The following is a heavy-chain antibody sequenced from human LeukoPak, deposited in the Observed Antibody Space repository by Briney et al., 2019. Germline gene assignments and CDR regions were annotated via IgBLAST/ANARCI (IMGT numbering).Heavy chain of an antibody. V-gene: IGHV3-74*01. CDR2: INGDGSEK. D-gene: IGHD4-17*01. J-gene: IGHJ4*02. Sequence: PGGSLRLSCSASGFTFSSHWMHWVRQAPGKGLVWVSRINGDGSEKNYAGSVRGRFTISRDNAKNTLHLQMNSLRAEDTAVYYCASGSGDFGDPFDYWGQGTLVTVSS. CDR3: ASGSGDFGDPFDY. CDR1: GFTFSSHW.